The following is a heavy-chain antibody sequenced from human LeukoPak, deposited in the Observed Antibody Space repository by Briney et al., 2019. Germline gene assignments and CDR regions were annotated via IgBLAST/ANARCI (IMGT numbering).Heavy chain of an antibody. Sequence: GGSLRPSCAASGFTFSDHYMDWVRQAPGKGLEWVGRTRNKANRYTTEYAASVKGRFTISRDDSKNSLYLQMNSLKTEDTAVYYCAREAIGSSRHFDYWGQGTLVTVSP. V-gene: IGHV3-72*01. CDR3: AREAIGSSRHFDY. J-gene: IGHJ4*02. CDR1: GFTFSDHY. D-gene: IGHD6-13*01. CDR2: TRNKANRYTT.